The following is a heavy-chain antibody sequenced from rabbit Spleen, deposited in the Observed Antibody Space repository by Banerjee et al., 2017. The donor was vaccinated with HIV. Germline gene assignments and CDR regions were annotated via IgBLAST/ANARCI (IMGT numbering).Heavy chain of an antibody. CDR3: GRQSDL. CDR2: IDSGSSGFT. CDR1: GFSFTYIDY. V-gene: IGHV1S45*01. J-gene: IGHJ3*01. Sequence: QEQLVESGGDLVKPGASLTLTCTASGFSFTYIDYLCWVRQPPGKGPEWIACIDSGSSGFTYFATWAKGRFTISKTSSTTVDLKMPSLTAADTATYFCGRQSDLWGQGTLVTVS.